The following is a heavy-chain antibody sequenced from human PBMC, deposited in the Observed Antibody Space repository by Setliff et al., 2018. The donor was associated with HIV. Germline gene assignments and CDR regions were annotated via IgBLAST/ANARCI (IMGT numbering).Heavy chain of an antibody. D-gene: IGHD6-13*01. CDR1: GYTFTSYG. CDR2: INPTGGST. CDR3: ARAYSSRWDFDY. J-gene: IGHJ4*02. Sequence: ASVKVSCKASGYTFTSYGISWVRQAPGQGLEWMGVINPTGGSTRNTQKFQGRVAMTRDTSTSTVYMELSSPKSEDTAVYYCARAYSSRWDFDYWGQGTLVTVSS. V-gene: IGHV1-46*01.